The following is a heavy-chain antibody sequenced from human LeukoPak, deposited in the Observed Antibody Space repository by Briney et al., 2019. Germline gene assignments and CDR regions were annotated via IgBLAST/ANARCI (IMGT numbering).Heavy chain of an antibody. D-gene: IGHD3-10*01. V-gene: IGHV4-59*01. Sequence: SETLSLSCSVSDDSITMYYWTWIRQPPGKGLEWIGYVDHTGSTNFNPSLNGRVSISRDTTKNLFSLRLRSVTAADTAVYFCARGGLLWFGEPAVDVWGKGTTVTVSS. CDR2: VDHTGST. J-gene: IGHJ6*04. CDR3: ARGGLLWFGEPAVDV. CDR1: DDSITMYY.